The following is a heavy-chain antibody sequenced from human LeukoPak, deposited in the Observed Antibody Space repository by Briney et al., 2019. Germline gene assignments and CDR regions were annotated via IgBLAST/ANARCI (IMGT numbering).Heavy chain of an antibody. CDR2: ISSSSFYT. J-gene: IGHJ4*02. V-gene: IGHV3-11*06. CDR1: GFTFSDYY. Sequence: GGSLRLSCAASGFTFSDYYMSWIRQAPGKGLEWISYISSSSFYTSYADSVKGRFTISRDNAKNSLYLQMNSLRAEDTAVYYCARDPRLRYFYRSDFDYWGQGTLVTVSS. CDR3: ARDPRLRYFYRSDFDY. D-gene: IGHD3-9*01.